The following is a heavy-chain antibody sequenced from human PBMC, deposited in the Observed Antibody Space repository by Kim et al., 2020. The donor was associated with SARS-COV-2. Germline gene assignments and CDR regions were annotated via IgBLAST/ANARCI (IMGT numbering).Heavy chain of an antibody. CDR2: IYYSGST. J-gene: IGHJ4*02. CDR3: ARDFIGDCYFDY. V-gene: IGHV4-31*03. Sequence: SETLSLTCTVSGGSISSGGYYWSWIRQHPGKGLEWIGYIYYSGSTYYNPSLKSRVTISVDTSKNQFSLKLSSVTAADTAVYYCARDFIGDCYFDYWGQGTLVTVSS. D-gene: IGHD2-21*02. CDR1: GGSISSGGYY.